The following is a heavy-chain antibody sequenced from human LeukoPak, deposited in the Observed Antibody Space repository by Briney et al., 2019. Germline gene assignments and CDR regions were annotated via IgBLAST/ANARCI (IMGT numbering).Heavy chain of an antibody. Sequence: SETLSLTCAVSGGSNSSTSYYWAWIRQPPGKGLEWIGTIYYSGSTYHNPSLKSRVTMSVDTSRNQFSLKLSSVDAADTAVYYCAKAGVRYFDSSGLYAFDFWGQGTTVTVSS. V-gene: IGHV4-39*01. CDR1: GGSNSSTSYY. CDR3: AKAGVRYFDSSGLYAFDF. D-gene: IGHD3-22*01. J-gene: IGHJ3*01. CDR2: IYYSGST.